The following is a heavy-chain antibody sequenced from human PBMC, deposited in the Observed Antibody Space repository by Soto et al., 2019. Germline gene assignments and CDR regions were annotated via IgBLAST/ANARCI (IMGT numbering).Heavy chain of an antibody. J-gene: IGHJ5*02. CDR1: GYIFTTYT. CDR3: TRSEPRYCSGTTCYFNWFDP. Sequence: ASVKVSCKASGYIFTTYTIHWLRQAPGQRFEWMGWINAGNSDTKYSQRNKDRVTITSDTSATTANINQSNLTYENTAINKCTRSEPRYCSGTTCYFNWFDPWGQGTLVTVSS. CDR2: INAGNSDT. V-gene: IGHV1-3*01. D-gene: IGHD2-2*01.